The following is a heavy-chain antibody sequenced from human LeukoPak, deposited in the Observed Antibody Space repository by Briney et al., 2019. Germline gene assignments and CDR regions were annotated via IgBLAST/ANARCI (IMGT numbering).Heavy chain of an antibody. CDR1: GFTFSSYA. D-gene: IGHD6-13*01. Sequence: GGSLRLSWAASGFTFSSYAMSWVRQAPGKGLEWVSAISGSGGSTYYADSVKGRFTISRDNSKNTLYLQMNSLRAEDTAVYYCAKLSSSWNGLAFDYWGQGTLVTVSS. J-gene: IGHJ4*02. CDR2: ISGSGGST. V-gene: IGHV3-23*01. CDR3: AKLSSSWNGLAFDY.